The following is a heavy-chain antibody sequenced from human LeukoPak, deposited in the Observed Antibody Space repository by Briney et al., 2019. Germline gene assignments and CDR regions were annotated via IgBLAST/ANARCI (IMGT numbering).Heavy chain of an antibody. J-gene: IGHJ4*02. CDR1: GGSISSSSYY. V-gene: IGHV4-39*07. CDR3: ARRLLWFGEFGG. CDR2: IYYSGST. D-gene: IGHD3-10*01. Sequence: SETLSLTCTVSGGSISSSSYYWGWIRQPPGKGLEWIGSIYYSGSTYYNPSLKSRVTISVDTSKNQFSLKLSSVTAADTAVYYCARRLLWFGEFGGWGQGTLVTVSS.